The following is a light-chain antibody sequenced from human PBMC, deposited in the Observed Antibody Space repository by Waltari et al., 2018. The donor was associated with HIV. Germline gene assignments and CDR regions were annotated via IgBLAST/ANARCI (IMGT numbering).Light chain of an antibody. CDR3: CSFAGSDKI. CDR2: EVN. CDR1: SSDIGDSSY. Sequence: QSALTQPPSASGSPGQSVTVSCTGTSSDIGDSSYVSWYQHHPGKAPKPLIYEVNKRPSGVPDRFSGSKSGNTASLTVSGLQTEDEADYFCCSFAGSDKIFGGGTKLTVL. J-gene: IGLJ2*01. V-gene: IGLV2-8*01.